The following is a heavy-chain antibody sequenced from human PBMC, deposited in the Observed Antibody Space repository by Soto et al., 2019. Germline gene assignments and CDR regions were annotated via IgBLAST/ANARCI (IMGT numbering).Heavy chain of an antibody. CDR3: ARENSKGSYQGAFDY. CDR2: IYTSGST. Sequence: ETLSLTCTVSGGSISSYYWSWIRQPAGKGLEWIGRIYTSGSTNYNPSLKSRVTMSVDTSKNQFSLKLSSVTAADTAVYYCARENSKGSYQGAFDYWGQGTLVTVSS. CDR1: GGSISSYY. V-gene: IGHV4-4*07. J-gene: IGHJ4*02. D-gene: IGHD1-26*01.